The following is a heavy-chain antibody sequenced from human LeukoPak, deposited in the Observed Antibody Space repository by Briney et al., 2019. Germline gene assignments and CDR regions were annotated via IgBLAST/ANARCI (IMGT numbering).Heavy chain of an antibody. CDR2: IYYTESANYNPSGNT. V-gene: IGHV4-59*01. CDR1: GGSMNNYY. CDR3: ARQRYSGSYLDY. Sequence: PSETLSLTCAVSGGSMNNYYWNWIRQPPGKGLECIAFIYYTESANYNPSGNTNYNPSLKSRVTISVDSSRNQLSLKLSSVTAADTAVYYCARQRYSGSYLDYWGQGTLVTVSS. J-gene: IGHJ4*02. D-gene: IGHD1-26*01.